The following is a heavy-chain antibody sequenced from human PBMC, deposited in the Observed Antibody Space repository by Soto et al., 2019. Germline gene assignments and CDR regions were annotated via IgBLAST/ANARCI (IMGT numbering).Heavy chain of an antibody. CDR2: IYPSDSDT. D-gene: IGHD3-3*01. CDR3: ARGGVSTRTFDY. V-gene: IGHV5-51*01. CDR1: GSNFAGYW. J-gene: IGHJ4*02. Sequence: GESLKISCKGSGSNFAGYWIAWVRQMPGKGLELMGIIYPSDSDTRYRPSFQGQVTISADKSISSACLQWSSLRASDTAMYYCARGGVSTRTFDYWGQGTPVTVSS.